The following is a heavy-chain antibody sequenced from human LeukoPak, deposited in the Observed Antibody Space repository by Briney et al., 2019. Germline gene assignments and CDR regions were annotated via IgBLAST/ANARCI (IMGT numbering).Heavy chain of an antibody. CDR1: GFTFSSYA. CDR3: AKSYYYDKLAYY. V-gene: IGHV3-30*18. Sequence: GGALRLSCAASGFTFSSYAMHWVRQAPGKGLEWVAVISYDGSNKYYADSVKGRFTISRDNSKNTLYLQMNSLRAEDTAVYYCAKSYYYDKLAYYWGQGTLVTVSS. D-gene: IGHD3-22*01. CDR2: ISYDGSNK. J-gene: IGHJ4*02.